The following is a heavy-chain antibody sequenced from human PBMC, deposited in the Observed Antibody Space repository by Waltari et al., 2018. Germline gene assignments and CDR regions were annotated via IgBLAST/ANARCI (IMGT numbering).Heavy chain of an antibody. CDR3: ARRRAYFSHAFDI. CDR1: GGSFSGYY. CDR2: INHRGST. Sequence: QVQLQQWGAGLLKPSETLSLTCAVYGGSFSGYYWSWIRQPPGKGLEWIGEINHRGSTNYNPPLKSRVTISVDTSKNQFSLKLSSVTAADTAVYYCARRRAYFSHAFDIWGQGTMVTVSS. J-gene: IGHJ3*02. D-gene: IGHD2-8*01. V-gene: IGHV4-34*01.